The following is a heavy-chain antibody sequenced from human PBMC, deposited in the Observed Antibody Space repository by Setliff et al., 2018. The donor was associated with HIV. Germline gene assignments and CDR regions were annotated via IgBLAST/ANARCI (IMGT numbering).Heavy chain of an antibody. CDR2: INPNSGGT. J-gene: IGHJ6*03. Sequence: ASVKVSCKASGDAFTDYYIHWVRQAPGQGLEWMGWINPNSGGTNYAQKFQGRVTMTRDTSISTAFMDLSRLRSDDTAVYYCARDNYDDYSRVQMDVWGKGTTVTVS. V-gene: IGHV1-2*02. D-gene: IGHD4-17*01. CDR1: GDAFTDYY. CDR3: ARDNYDDYSRVQMDV.